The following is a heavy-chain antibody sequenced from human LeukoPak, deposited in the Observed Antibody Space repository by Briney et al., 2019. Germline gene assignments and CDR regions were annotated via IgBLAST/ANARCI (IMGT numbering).Heavy chain of an antibody. CDR1: GGSISSGTYY. V-gene: IGHV4-39*01. D-gene: IGHD5-12*01. CDR3: ARLPYSGYDPGAY. CDR2: LSISGST. J-gene: IGHJ4*02. Sequence: SETLSLTCTVSGGSISSGTYYWGWFRQPPGKGLEWIGSLSISGSTYYNPSLKSRVTISGDTSKNQFSLRLTSVTAADTAVYYCARLPYSGYDPGAYWGQGTLVTVSS.